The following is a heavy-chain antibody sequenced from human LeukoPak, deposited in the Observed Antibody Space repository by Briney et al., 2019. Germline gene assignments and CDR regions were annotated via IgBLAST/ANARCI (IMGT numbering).Heavy chain of an antibody. D-gene: IGHD5-12*01. CDR2: IIPILGIA. CDR3: ASNLGRGYSGYDLDY. Sequence: SVKASCKASGGTFSSYAISWVRQAPGQGLEWMGRIIPILGIANYAQKFQGRVTITADKSTSTAYMELSSLRSEDTAVYYCASNLGRGYSGYDLDYWGQGTLVTVSS. CDR1: GGTFSSYA. J-gene: IGHJ4*02. V-gene: IGHV1-69*04.